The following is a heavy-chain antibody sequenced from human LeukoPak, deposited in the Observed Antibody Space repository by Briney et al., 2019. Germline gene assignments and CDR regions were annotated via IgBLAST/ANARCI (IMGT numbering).Heavy chain of an antibody. V-gene: IGHV3-7*05. Sequence: GGSLRLSCAASGFTFTRNWITWVRQAPGKGLEWVANMNQDGSQKNYVDSVKGRFIVSRDNAKNSVYLQMNSLRAEDTALYYCAREDWGSWFDPRGQGALVTVS. J-gene: IGHJ5*02. CDR2: MNQDGSQK. CDR1: GFTFTRNW. D-gene: IGHD7-27*01. CDR3: AREDWGSWFDP.